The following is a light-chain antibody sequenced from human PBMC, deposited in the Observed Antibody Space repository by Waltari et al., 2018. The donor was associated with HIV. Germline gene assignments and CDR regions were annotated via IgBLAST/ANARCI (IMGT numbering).Light chain of an antibody. CDR3: ATWDDSLNGHVV. V-gene: IGLV1-44*01. J-gene: IGLJ2*01. Sequence: QSVLTQPPSASGTPGQRVTISCSGSSSNIGDNTVNWYQQLPGTAPKILIYTNTQRPSGVPDRFSGSKSGTSASLAISGLQSEDEADYYCATWDDSLNGHVVFGGGTKLTVL. CDR2: TNT. CDR1: SSNIGDNT.